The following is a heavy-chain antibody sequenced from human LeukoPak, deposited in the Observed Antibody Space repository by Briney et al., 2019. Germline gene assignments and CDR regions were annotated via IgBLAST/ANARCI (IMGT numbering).Heavy chain of an antibody. CDR2: MWYDGSNK. Sequence: PGGSLRLSCAASGFTFNSYGMHWVRQAPGKGLEWVAVMWYDGSNKYYADSVQCRFTISRDDSKNTLYLQMNSLRAEDTAMYYCARGLPPVMKYYFDYWGQGTLVTVSS. CDR1: GFTFNSYG. V-gene: IGHV3-33*01. CDR3: ARGLPPVMKYYFDY. J-gene: IGHJ4*02. D-gene: IGHD4-11*01.